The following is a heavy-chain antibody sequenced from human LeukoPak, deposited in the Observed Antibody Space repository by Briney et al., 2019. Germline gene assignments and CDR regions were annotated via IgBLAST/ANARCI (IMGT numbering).Heavy chain of an antibody. CDR2: IYWDDDK. V-gene: IGHV2-5*02. CDR3: AHNGGYGDLYDY. D-gene: IGHD4-17*01. Sequence: SGPTLVKPTQTLTLTCTFSGFSLSTSGVGVGWIRQPPGKALEWLALIYWDDDKWYSPSLKSRLAITKDTSKNLVVLTMTNMDPVDTATYYCAHNGGYGDLYDYWGQGTLVTVSS. J-gene: IGHJ4*02. CDR1: GFSLSTSGVG.